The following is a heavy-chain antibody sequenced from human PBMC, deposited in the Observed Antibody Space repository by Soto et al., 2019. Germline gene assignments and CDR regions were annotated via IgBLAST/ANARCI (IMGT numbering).Heavy chain of an antibody. J-gene: IGHJ6*02. CDR3: TRVAMLTGSYYGMDV. CDR2: IYYGGSS. V-gene: IGHV4-61*01. CDR1: GGSVSSGSYY. D-gene: IGHD3-9*01. Sequence: QVQLQESGPGLVKPSETLSLTCTVFGGSVSSGSYYWSWIRQPPGKGLEWIGYIYYGGSSNYNPSIKSRFTVSVVSSNYQFSLRLSSVTDADTAVYYCTRVAMLTGSYYGMDVLGQVTTVTVSS.